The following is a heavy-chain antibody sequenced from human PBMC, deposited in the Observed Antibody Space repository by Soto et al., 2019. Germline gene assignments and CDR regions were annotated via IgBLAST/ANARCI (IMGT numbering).Heavy chain of an antibody. V-gene: IGHV4-59*01. J-gene: IGHJ6*02. CDR1: GGSISSYY. D-gene: IGHD3-3*01. CDR2: IYYSGGT. CDR3: ARLYDFYGMDV. Sequence: QVQLQESGPGLVKPSETLSLTCTVSGGSISSYYWSWIRQPPGKGLEWIGYIYYSGGTNYNPSLKSRVTISVDTSKNQFSLKLSSVTAADTAVYYCARLYDFYGMDVWGQGTTVTVSS.